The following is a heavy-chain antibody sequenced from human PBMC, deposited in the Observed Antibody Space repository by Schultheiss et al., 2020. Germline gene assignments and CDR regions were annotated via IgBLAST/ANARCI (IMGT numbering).Heavy chain of an antibody. CDR2: IYYTGST. Sequence: SETLSLTCTVSGGSISSGGYYWSWIRQHPGKGLEWIGYIYYTGSTYYSPSLKRRVLISVDTPKNQFSLKLSSVTAADTAVYYCARKAHGSSCFDYWGQGTLVTVSS. V-gene: IGHV4-31*03. D-gene: IGHD6-13*01. CDR3: ARKAHGSSCFDY. CDR1: GGSISSGGYY. J-gene: IGHJ4*02.